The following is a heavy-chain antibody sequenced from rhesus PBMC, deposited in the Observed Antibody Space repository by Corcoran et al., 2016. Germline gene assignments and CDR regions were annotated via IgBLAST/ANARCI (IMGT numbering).Heavy chain of an antibody. Sequence: QVQLQESGPALVKPSETLSLTCAVSDGSISRSYWWSWIRQSPGKGLEWIVGIYGNGERTEYNPSLKSLVTISKDTSKNHFSLKLTSVTAADTAVYYCARIGSGYFWGQGVLVTVSS. V-gene: IGHV4-93*01. J-gene: IGHJ4*01. CDR3: ARIGSGYF. CDR2: IYGNGERT. D-gene: IGHD2-21*01. CDR1: DGSISRSYW.